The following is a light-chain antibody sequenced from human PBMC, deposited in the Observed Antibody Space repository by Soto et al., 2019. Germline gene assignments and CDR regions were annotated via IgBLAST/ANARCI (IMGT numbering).Light chain of an antibody. V-gene: IGLV1-40*01. Sequence: QSALTQPPSVPGAPGQRVTISCSGSSSNLGAGYDVQWYRQFPGTAPKLLIYANSVRPSGVPDRFSGSKSGTSASLAITGLQAEDEADYYCQSYDSSLIVSKVFGTGTKVTVL. CDR1: SSNLGAGYD. CDR3: QSYDSSLIVSKV. CDR2: ANS. J-gene: IGLJ1*01.